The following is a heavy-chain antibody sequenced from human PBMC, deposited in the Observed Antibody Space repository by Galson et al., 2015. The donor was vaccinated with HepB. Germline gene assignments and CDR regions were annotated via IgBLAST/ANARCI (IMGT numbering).Heavy chain of an antibody. V-gene: IGHV5-51*01. Sequence: QSGAEVKKPGESLKISCKGSGYSFTNYWIGWVRQMPGKGLEWMGIIYPGDSDTRYSPSFQGQVTISADKSISTAYLQWSSLKASDTAMYYCARSLGYCSSTSCIGWFDPWGQGTLVTVSS. CDR1: GYSFTNYW. D-gene: IGHD2-2*01. J-gene: IGHJ5*02. CDR2: IYPGDSDT. CDR3: ARSLGYCSSTSCIGWFDP.